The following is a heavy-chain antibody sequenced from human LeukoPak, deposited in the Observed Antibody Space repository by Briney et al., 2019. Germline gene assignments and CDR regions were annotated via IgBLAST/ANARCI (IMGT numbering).Heavy chain of an antibody. CDR1: GFTFGDCA. CDR2: IRSNFYGATT. CDR3: SAEYNYGPINAYDI. V-gene: IGHV3-49*03. D-gene: IGHD5-24*01. Sequence: GRSLRLSCTPSGFTFGDCAMSWFRQAPGKGLEWVAFIRSNFYGATTSYVASVRGRFTISRDDSENMAYLQMNSLKSEDTAVYYCSAEYNYGPINAYDIWGQGTVVSVSS. J-gene: IGHJ3*02.